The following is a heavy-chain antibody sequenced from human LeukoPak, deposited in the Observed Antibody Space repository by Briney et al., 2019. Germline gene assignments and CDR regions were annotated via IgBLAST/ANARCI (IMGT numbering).Heavy chain of an antibody. V-gene: IGHV1-8*01. CDR3: ATGIVVVPAAPYYYMDV. CDR1: GYTFTSYD. D-gene: IGHD2-2*01. J-gene: IGHJ6*03. Sequence: GASVKVSCKASGYTFTSYDINWVRQATGQGLEWMGWMNPNSGNTGYAQKFQGRVTMTRNTSISTAYMELSSLRSEDTAVYYCATGIVVVPAAPYYYMDVWAKGPRSPSP. CDR2: MNPNSGNT.